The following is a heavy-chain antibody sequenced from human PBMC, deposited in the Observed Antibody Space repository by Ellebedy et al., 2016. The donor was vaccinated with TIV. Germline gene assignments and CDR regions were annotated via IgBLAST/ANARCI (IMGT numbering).Heavy chain of an antibody. CDR1: GFTFSSHA. V-gene: IGHV3-23*01. CDR2: ISGSGGST. Sequence: GESLKISCAASGFTFSSHAISWVRQAPGKGLEWVSAISGSGGSTYYADSVKGRFTIYRDNSKNTLYLQMNSLRADDTAVYYCAKNRYGHYVVYFDYWGQGTLVTVSS. J-gene: IGHJ4*02. CDR3: AKNRYGHYVVYFDY. D-gene: IGHD4-17*01.